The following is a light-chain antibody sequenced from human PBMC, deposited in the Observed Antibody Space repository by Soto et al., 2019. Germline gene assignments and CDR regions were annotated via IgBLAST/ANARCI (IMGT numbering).Light chain of an antibody. J-gene: IGLJ1*01. Sequence: QSVLTQPASVSGSPGQSITISCTGTSSDVGGNKYVSWYQHYPGKAPKLMICDVSNRPSGVSNRFSGSKSGNTASLTISGLQAEDEANYSCSAFTGTTYDFGTGTKVTVL. CDR1: SSDVGGNKY. CDR3: SAFTGTTYD. V-gene: IGLV2-14*03. CDR2: DVS.